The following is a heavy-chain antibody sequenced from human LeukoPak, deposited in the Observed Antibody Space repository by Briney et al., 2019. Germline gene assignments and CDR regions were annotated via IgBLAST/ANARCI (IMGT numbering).Heavy chain of an antibody. J-gene: IGHJ6*03. CDR1: GNTFTSYG. CDR3: ARESIVVVPAAIMHYYYMDV. D-gene: IGHD2-2*01. CDR2: ISAYSGGT. Sequence: SVKVSCKASGNTFTSYGISWVRQAPGQGLEWMGWISAYSGGTNYAQKFQGRVTMTRDTSISTAYMELSRLRSDDTAVYYCARESIVVVPAAIMHYYYMDVWGKGTTVTVSS. V-gene: IGHV1-2*02.